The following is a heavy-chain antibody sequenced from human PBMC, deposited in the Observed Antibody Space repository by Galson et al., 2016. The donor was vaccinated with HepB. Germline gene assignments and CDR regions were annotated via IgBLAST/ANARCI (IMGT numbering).Heavy chain of an antibody. Sequence: SETLSLTCSVSGASVSSGSYYWSWLRQPPGKGLEWIGYIYYSVSTNYNPSLKSRVTISIDTSKNHFSLNLSSVTAADTAVYYCARVKGDFWSGYPYYFDSWGQGSLVTVSS. CDR1: GASVSSGSYY. CDR2: IYYSVST. V-gene: IGHV4-61*03. CDR3: ARVKGDFWSGYPYYFDS. J-gene: IGHJ4*02. D-gene: IGHD3-3*01.